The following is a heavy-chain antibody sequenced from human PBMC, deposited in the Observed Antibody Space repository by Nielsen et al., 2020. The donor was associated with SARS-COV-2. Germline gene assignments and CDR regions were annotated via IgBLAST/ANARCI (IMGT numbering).Heavy chain of an antibody. Sequence: WIRQPPGKGLEWIGSIYYSGSTYYNPSLKSRVTISVDTSKNQVSLKLTSVTAADTAVYYCARGLARGYSYGAEYNWFDPWGQGTLVTVSS. V-gene: IGHV4-39*01. J-gene: IGHJ5*02. CDR3: ARGLARGYSYGAEYNWFDP. CDR2: IYYSGST. D-gene: IGHD5-18*01.